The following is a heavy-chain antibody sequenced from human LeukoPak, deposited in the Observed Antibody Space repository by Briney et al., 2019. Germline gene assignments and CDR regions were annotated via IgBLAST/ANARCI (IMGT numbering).Heavy chain of an antibody. Sequence: SETLSLTCTVSGGSISSGGYYWSWIRQYPGKGLEWIGYIYYSGSSYYNPSLKSRATISVDTSKNQFSLKLTSVTAADTAVYYCARDGYGDSPFDYWGQGTLVTVSS. V-gene: IGHV4-31*03. J-gene: IGHJ4*02. D-gene: IGHD4-17*01. CDR2: IYYSGSS. CDR3: ARDGYGDSPFDY. CDR1: GGSISSGGYY.